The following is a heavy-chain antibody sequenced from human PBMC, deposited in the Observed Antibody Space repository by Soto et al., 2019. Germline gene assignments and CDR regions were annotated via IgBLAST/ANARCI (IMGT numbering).Heavy chain of an antibody. D-gene: IGHD3-22*01. Sequence: ASVKVSCKASGYTFTSYDINWVRQATGQGLEWMGWMNPNSGNTGYAQKFQGRVTMTRNTSISTAYMELSSLRSEDTAVYYYDSSGYYGNYFDYWGQGTLVTVSS. J-gene: IGHJ4*02. CDR1: GYTFTSYD. CDR2: MNPNSGNT. CDR3: DSSGYYGNYFDY. V-gene: IGHV1-8*01.